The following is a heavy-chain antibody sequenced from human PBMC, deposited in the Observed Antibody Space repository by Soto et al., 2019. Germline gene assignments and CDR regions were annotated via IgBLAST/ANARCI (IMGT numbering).Heavy chain of an antibody. D-gene: IGHD2-15*01. V-gene: IGHV3-7*01. J-gene: IGHJ3*01. Sequence: GGSLRLSCAASGFNFNKYYMSWVRQAPGQGLEWLANINQNGNQKYYVDSVRGRFTISRDNAKNSLYLDMNSLRVEDTAIYFCARVRTPPPAPSAFDFWGQGTMVTVSS. CDR3: ARVRTPPPAPSAFDF. CDR2: INQNGNQK. CDR1: GFNFNKYY.